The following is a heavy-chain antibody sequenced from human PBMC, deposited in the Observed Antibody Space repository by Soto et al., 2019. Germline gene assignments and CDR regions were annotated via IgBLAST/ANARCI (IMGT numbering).Heavy chain of an antibody. Sequence: EVQLVESGGGLVKPGGSLRLSCAASGFTFSTYTMNWVRQAPGKGLEWVSSISSSSSYRYYTDSVKGRFTISRDNAKNSLYLQMNRLRAEDTAVYYCASVVEYYDPYYYYGMDVGGQGTKVTVSS. J-gene: IGHJ6*02. CDR2: ISSSSSYR. V-gene: IGHV3-21*01. CDR1: GFTFSTYT. CDR3: ASVVEYYDPYYYYGMDV. D-gene: IGHD3-22*01.